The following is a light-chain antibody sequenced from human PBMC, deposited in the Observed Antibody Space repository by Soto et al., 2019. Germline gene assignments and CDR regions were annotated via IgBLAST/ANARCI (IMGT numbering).Light chain of an antibody. V-gene: IGKV3-20*01. J-gene: IGKJ2*01. Sequence: EVVLTQSPGTLSLSPGERATLSCRASQSVSNNYFAWYQQKPGQAPRLLIFGSSDRATGIPDRFSGSGSGTDFPLNLSRLGPEDFAVYYRQEECYLPSETFGQGTKLEIK. CDR2: GSS. CDR3: QEECYLPSET. CDR1: QSVSNNY.